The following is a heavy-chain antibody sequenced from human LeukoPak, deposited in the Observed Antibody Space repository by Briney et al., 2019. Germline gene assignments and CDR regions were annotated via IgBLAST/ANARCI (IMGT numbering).Heavy chain of an antibody. CDR3: ARGRYCSADICSGGDAFDI. Sequence: SETLSLTCTVSGGSINNYYWSWIRQPAGKGLEWIARIYTRGSTNYNPSLKSRVTMSVDTSKNQSSLKLSSVTAADTAVYYCARGRYCSADICSGGDAFDIWGQGTMVSVSS. D-gene: IGHD2-15*01. CDR1: GGSINNYY. V-gene: IGHV4-4*07. CDR2: IYTRGST. J-gene: IGHJ3*02.